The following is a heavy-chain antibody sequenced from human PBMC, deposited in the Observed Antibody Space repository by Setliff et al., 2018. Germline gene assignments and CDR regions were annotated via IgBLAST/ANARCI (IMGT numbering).Heavy chain of an antibody. D-gene: IGHD3-22*01. CDR2: IYYSGST. J-gene: IGHJ4*02. CDR1: GGSISSGGYY. CDR3: AREYYYARSRNFDY. V-gene: IGHV4-61*08. Sequence: PSETLSLTCTVSGGSISSGGYYWSWIRRHPGKGLEWIGYIYYSGSTNYNPSLKSRVTISLDTSKNQFSLRLTSVTAADTAVYYCAREYYYARSRNFDYWGQGTLVTSPQ.